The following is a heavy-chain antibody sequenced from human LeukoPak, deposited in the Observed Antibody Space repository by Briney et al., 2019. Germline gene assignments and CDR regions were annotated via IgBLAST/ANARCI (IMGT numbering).Heavy chain of an antibody. D-gene: IGHD3-10*01. V-gene: IGHV3-20*04. CDR2: TNWNGGSL. CDR1: GFTFDDYG. Sequence: GGSLRLSCAASGFTFDDYGMSWVRQAPGKGLEWVSGTNWNGGSLGYAGSVKGRFTISRDNAKNSLYLQMNSLRAEDTALYYCARVRGVSREYYFDCWGQGTLVTVSS. CDR3: ARVRGVSREYYFDC. J-gene: IGHJ4*02.